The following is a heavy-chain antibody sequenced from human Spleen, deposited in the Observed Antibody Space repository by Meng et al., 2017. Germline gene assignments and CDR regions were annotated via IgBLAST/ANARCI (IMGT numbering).Heavy chain of an antibody. Sequence: QVQLQQGGAGLLRPSETPSLTCAVYCGSFSGYYWSWIRQPPGKGLEWIGEINHSGSTNYNPSLKSRVTISVDTSKNQFSLKLSSVTAADTAVYYCAREEVTGYSSSCYFLGFRPYWYFDLWGRGTLVTVSS. D-gene: IGHD6-13*01. CDR1: CGSFSGYY. J-gene: IGHJ2*01. V-gene: IGHV4-34*01. CDR3: AREEVTGYSSSCYFLGFRPYWYFDL. CDR2: INHSGST.